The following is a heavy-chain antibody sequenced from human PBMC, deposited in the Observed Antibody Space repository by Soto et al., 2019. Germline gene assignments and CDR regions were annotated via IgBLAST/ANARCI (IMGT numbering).Heavy chain of an antibody. J-gene: IGHJ4*02. CDR3: ARAPWYAI. CDR2: IFHRGAT. CDR1: GDFIRSTNW. Sequence: QVQLQESGPGLVRPSGTLSLTCAVSGDFIRSTNWWTWVRQPPGKGLEWIGEIFHRGATNYNPSLKSRVTISVDRSKNQFFLNLNSVTAADTAVYYCARAPWYAIWGQGTRVTVSS. V-gene: IGHV4-4*02. D-gene: IGHD6-13*01.